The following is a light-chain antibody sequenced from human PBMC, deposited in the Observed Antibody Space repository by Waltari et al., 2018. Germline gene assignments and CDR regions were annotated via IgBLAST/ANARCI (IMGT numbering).Light chain of an antibody. CDR1: QSVSSSY. Sequence: EIVLTQSPGTLSLSPGERATLSCRASQSVSSSYLAWYQQKPGQAPRLLIYGASSRATGIPDRFSGRGSGTDFTLTISRLEPEDFAVDYCQQYGSSPPITFGQGTRLEIK. CDR2: GAS. J-gene: IGKJ5*01. CDR3: QQYGSSPPIT. V-gene: IGKV3-20*01.